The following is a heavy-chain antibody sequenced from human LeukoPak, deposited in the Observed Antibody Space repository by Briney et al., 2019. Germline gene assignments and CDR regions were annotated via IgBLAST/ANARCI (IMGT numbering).Heavy chain of an antibody. CDR2: ITRDSGTI. Sequence: GGSLRLSCVTSGFTFEDYTMHWVRQRPGKGLEWVSHITRDSGTIYYADSVKGRFTISRDNAKNSLYLQMNSLRAEDTAVYYCARVRSPRYFDYWGQGTLVTVSS. CDR3: ARVRSPRYFDY. J-gene: IGHJ4*02. V-gene: IGHV3-48*01. CDR1: GFTFEDYT.